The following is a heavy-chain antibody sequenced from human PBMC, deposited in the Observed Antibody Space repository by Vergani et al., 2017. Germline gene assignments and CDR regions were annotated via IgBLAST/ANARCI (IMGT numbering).Heavy chain of an antibody. Sequence: EVQLVESGGGLVQPGTSLRLSCAASGFIFDDYAMHWVRQAPGKGLEWVSGISWNSGAIGYADSVKGRFTISRDNAKNSLYLQMNSLRAEDTALYYCAKDRGNIAALSYYMDVWGKGTTVTVSS. CDR1: GFIFDDYA. D-gene: IGHD6-6*01. CDR2: ISWNSGAI. J-gene: IGHJ6*03. V-gene: IGHV3-9*01. CDR3: AKDRGNIAALSYYMDV.